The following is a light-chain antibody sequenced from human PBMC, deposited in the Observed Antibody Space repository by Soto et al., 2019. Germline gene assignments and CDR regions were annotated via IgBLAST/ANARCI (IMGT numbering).Light chain of an antibody. V-gene: IGKV1-9*01. J-gene: IGKJ4*01. Sequence: DIQLTQSPSSLSAAVGDRVTITWRASQGISSFLAWFQQKPGKAPKLLIYGASALQSGVPSRFSGSGSGTEFTLTISSLQPEDFATYYCQQLKTYPVIFGGGTKVEIK. CDR2: GAS. CDR3: QQLKTYPVI. CDR1: QGISSF.